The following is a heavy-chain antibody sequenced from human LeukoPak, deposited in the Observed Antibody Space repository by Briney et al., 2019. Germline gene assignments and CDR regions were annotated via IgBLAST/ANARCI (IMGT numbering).Heavy chain of an antibody. CDR1: GFTFNNYA. V-gene: IGHV3-23*01. J-gene: IGHJ4*02. CDR3: AKQDGRGTYQYYFDY. Sequence: GGSLRLSCAASGFTFNNYAMSWVRQAPGKGLEWVSAISGSGGTTYYADSVKGRFSISRDNSKNTLYLQMNSLRAEDTAVYYCAKQDGRGTYQYYFDYWGQGTLVTVSS. CDR2: ISGSGGTT. D-gene: IGHD1-26*01.